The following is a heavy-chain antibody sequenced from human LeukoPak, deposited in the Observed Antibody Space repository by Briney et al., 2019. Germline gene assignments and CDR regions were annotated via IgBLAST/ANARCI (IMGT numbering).Heavy chain of an antibody. J-gene: IGHJ3*02. CDR3: ARIRYSGSYDAFDI. D-gene: IGHD1-26*01. CDR1: GFTFSSYE. V-gene: IGHV3-48*03. Sequence: GGSLRLSCAASGFTFSSYEMNWVRQAPGKGLEWVSYISSSGSTIYYADSVKGRFTISRDNAKNSLYLQMNSLRAEDTAVYYCARIRYSGSYDAFDIWGQGTTVTVSS. CDR2: ISSSGSTI.